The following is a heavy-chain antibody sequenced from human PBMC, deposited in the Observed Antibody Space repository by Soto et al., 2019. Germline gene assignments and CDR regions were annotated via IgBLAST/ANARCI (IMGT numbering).Heavy chain of an antibody. CDR1: GFTFSSYA. V-gene: IGHV3-23*01. CDR2: ISGSGGST. CDR3: AKIGGPSIAAAGIVLPFDP. D-gene: IGHD6-13*01. Sequence: GGSLRLSCAASGFTFSSYAMSWVRQAPGKGLEWVSAISGSGGSTYYADSVKGRFTISRDNSKNTLYLQMNSLRAEDTAVYYCAKIGGPSIAAAGIVLPFDPWGQGTLVTVSS. J-gene: IGHJ5*02.